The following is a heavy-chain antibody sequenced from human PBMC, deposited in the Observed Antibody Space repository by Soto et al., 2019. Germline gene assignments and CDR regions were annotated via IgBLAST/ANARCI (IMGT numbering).Heavy chain of an antibody. CDR1: GGSISTYY. J-gene: IGHJ4*02. D-gene: IGHD4-17*01. CDR2: IYYSGSA. Sequence: QVQLQESGPGLVKPSETLSLTCTVSGGSISTYYWSWIRQPPGKGLECIGWIYYSGSASSNPFLKSRVTMSVDTSKNQFSLKLSSVTATDTAMYFCARHIYGDHDYFDSWGQGTLVTVSS. CDR3: ARHIYGDHDYFDS. V-gene: IGHV4-59*08.